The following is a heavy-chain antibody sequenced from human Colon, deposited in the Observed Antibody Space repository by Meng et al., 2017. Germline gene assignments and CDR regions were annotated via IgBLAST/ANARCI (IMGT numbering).Heavy chain of an antibody. CDR3: AKDGDIGFTDFDY. CDR2: ISKDGTKQ. CDR1: GFTFSRYA. D-gene: IGHD7-27*01. J-gene: IGHJ4*02. Sequence: VLLVESGGIVVPPGGSLRLSCTTSGFTFSRYAAHWVRQSAGKGLEWLAVISKDGTKQYYADSVKGRFTFSRDNSKNILYLQMNSLRAEDSALYYCAKDGDIGFTDFDYWGQGTLVTVSS. V-gene: IGHV3-30*04.